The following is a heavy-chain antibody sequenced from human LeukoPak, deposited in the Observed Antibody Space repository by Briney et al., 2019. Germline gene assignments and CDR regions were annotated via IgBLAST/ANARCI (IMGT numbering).Heavy chain of an antibody. CDR2: IRYDGSNK. Sequence: PGGSLRLSCAASGFTFSSYGMHWVRQAPGKGLEWVAFIRYDGSNKYYADSVKGRFTISRDNSKNTLYLQMNSLRAEDTAVYYCAKEGRAAAQDNWFDPWGQGTLVTVSS. V-gene: IGHV3-30*02. D-gene: IGHD6-13*01. CDR1: GFTFSSYG. CDR3: AKEGRAAAQDNWFDP. J-gene: IGHJ5*02.